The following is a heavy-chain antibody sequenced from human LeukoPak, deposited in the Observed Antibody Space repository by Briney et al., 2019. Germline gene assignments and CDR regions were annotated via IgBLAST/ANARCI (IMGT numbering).Heavy chain of an antibody. CDR3: ARRAGDYSHPYDY. D-gene: IGHD3-22*01. V-gene: IGHV3-64*01. CDR2: ISSNGGRT. Sequence: GGSLRLSCAASGFTFSRYAMHWVRQAPEKGLEYVSAISSNGGRTYYANSVKGRFTISRDNSKNTLYLQMNSLRAEDTAVYYCARRAGDYSHPYDYWGQGILVTVSS. CDR1: GFTFSRYA. J-gene: IGHJ4*02.